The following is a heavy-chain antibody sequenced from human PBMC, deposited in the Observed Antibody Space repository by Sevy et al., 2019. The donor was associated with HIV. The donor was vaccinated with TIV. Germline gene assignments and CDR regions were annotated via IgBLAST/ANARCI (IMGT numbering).Heavy chain of an antibody. CDR2: MSFNGNHE. CDR3: VRTAGLTGSYEY. J-gene: IGHJ4*02. V-gene: IGHV3-30-3*01. CDR1: GFTFTNFP. D-gene: IGHD3-9*01. Sequence: GGCLRLCCAASGFTFTNFPMHWVRQAPGRGLEWVAIMSFNGNHEFYADSVKGRFTISRDNSKSTLYLQMNSLRREDTAVYYCVRTAGLTGSYEYWGQGTQVTVSS.